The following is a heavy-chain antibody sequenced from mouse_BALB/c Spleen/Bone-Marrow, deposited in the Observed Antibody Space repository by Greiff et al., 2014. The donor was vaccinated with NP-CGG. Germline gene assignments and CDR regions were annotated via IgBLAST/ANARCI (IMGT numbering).Heavy chain of an antibody. J-gene: IGHJ1*03. D-gene: IGHD2-1*01. V-gene: IGHV1-87*01. CDR3: ATATTEIYTLSLHDALPI. Sequence: TVTWYGIFWVKKRPGQGLEWIGAIYPGDGDTRYTQKFKGKATLTADKSSSTAYMQLSSLASDDSSFFFNATATTEIYTLSLHDALPIWG. CDR1: TVTWYG. CDR2: IYPGDGDT.